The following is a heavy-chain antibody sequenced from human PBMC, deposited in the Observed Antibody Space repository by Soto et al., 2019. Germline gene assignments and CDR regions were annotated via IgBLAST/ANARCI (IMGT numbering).Heavy chain of an antibody. D-gene: IGHD3-10*01. CDR2: ISGTGGST. CDR1: GFTFSSYS. J-gene: IGHJ4*02. CDR3: AKRWFGELSPLDY. V-gene: IGHV3-23*01. Sequence: GGSLRLSCAASGFTFSSYSMSWVRQAPGKGLEWVSAISGTGGSTFYADSVKGRFTISRDNSNNTLYLQMNSLRADDMAVYYCAKRWFGELSPLDYWGQGALVTVSS.